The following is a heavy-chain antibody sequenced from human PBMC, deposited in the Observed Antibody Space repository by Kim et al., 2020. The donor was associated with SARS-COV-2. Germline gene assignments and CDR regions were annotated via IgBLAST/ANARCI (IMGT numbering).Heavy chain of an antibody. Sequence: ASVKVSCKVSGYTLTELSMHWVRQAPGKGLEWMGGFDPEDGETIYAQKFQGRVTMTEDTSTDTAYMELSSLRSEDTAVYYCATASPGGYYYDSSGPNPNRFDPWGQGTLVTVSS. CDR1: GYTLTELS. CDR3: ATASPGGYYYDSSGPNPNRFDP. J-gene: IGHJ5*02. V-gene: IGHV1-24*01. D-gene: IGHD3-22*01. CDR2: FDPEDGET.